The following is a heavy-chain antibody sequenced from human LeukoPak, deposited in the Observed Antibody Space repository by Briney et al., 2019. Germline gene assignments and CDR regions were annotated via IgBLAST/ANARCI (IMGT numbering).Heavy chain of an antibody. D-gene: IGHD1-26*01. CDR3: ARVTVGATSSHDY. Sequence: PSETLSLTCTVSGGSISSYYWSWIRQPPGKGLEWIGSIYHSGSTYYNPSLKSRVTISVDTSKNQFSLKLSSVTAADTAVYYCARVTVGATSSHDYWGQGTLVTVSS. J-gene: IGHJ4*02. CDR1: GGSISSYY. V-gene: IGHV4-38-2*02. CDR2: IYHSGST.